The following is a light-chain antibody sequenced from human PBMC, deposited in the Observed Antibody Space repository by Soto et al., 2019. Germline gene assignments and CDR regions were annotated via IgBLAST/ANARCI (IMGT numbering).Light chain of an antibody. Sequence: DIQMTQSPSSLSVSVGDSVTITCRASETINTWLAWYQQKPGKAPKILIYDASKLERGVPSRLSGSGSGAEFTLTISSLQPDDLATYYCQQYSSYPLTFGGGTKVE. V-gene: IGKV1-5*01. J-gene: IGKJ4*01. CDR1: ETINTW. CDR2: DAS. CDR3: QQYSSYPLT.